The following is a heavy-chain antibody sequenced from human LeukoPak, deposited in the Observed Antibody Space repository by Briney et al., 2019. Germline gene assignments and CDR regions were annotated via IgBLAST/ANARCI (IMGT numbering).Heavy chain of an antibody. V-gene: IGHV3-23*01. D-gene: IGHD3-10*01. CDR3: AKIMVRGVIIGSFDY. CDR1: GFTFSSYA. CDR2: ISGSGGST. Sequence: GGSLRLSCAASGFTFSSYAMSWVRQAPGKGLEWVSAISGSGGSTYYADSVKGRFTISRDNSKNTLYLQMNSLRAEDTAVYYCAKIMVRGVIIGSFDYWGQGTLVTVSS. J-gene: IGHJ4*02.